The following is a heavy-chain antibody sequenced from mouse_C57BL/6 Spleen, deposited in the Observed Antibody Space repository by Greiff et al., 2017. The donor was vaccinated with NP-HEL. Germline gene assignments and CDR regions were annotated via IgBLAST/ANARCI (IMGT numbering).Heavy chain of an antibody. D-gene: IGHD1-1*01. J-gene: IGHJ2*01. CDR3: TTRITTVVANYFDY. V-gene: IGHV14-4*01. CDR2: IDPESGDT. CDR1: GFNIKDDY. Sequence: VQLQQSGAELVRPGASVKLSCTASGFNIKDDYMHWVKQRPEQGLEWIGWIDPESGDTEYASKFQGKATITADTSSNTAYLQLSSLTSEDTAVYYCTTRITTVVANYFDYWGQGTTLTVSS.